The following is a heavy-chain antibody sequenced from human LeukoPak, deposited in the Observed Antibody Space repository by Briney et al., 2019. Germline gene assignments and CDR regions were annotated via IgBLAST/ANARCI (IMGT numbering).Heavy chain of an antibody. Sequence: GGSLRLSCAASGFSFSNSAMHWVRQAPGKGLEWVSFISIDGTNKYYADSVKGRFTISRDNSKNTLYVQMSSLRGDDTGVYYCASGSSVDCSRTSCPPTDYWGQGTLVTVSS. V-gene: IGHV3-30*04. J-gene: IGHJ4*02. CDR2: ISIDGTNK. CDR1: GFSFSNSA. CDR3: ASGSSVDCSRTSCPPTDY. D-gene: IGHD2-2*01.